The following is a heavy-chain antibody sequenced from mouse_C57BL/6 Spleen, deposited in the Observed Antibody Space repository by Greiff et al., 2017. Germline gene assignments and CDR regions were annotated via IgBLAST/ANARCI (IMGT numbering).Heavy chain of an antibody. Sequence: QVQLQQPGAELVMPGASVKLSCKASGYTFTSYWMHWVKQRPGQGLEWIGEIDPSDSYTNYNQKFKGKSTLTVDKSSSTAYMQLSSLTSEDSAVYYCARALYGNSFAYWGQGTLVTVSA. D-gene: IGHD2-1*01. CDR1: GYTFTSYW. CDR3: ARALYGNSFAY. V-gene: IGHV1-69*01. CDR2: IDPSDSYT. J-gene: IGHJ3*01.